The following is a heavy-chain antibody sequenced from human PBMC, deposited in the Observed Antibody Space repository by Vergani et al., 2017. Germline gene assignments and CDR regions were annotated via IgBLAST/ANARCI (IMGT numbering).Heavy chain of an antibody. V-gene: IGHV3-48*01. J-gene: IGHJ6*02. CDR1: GFTFSSYS. CDR3: ARAIIAASCTYYYYGMDG. CDR2: ISSSSSTI. D-gene: IGHD6-13*01. Sequence: EVQLVESGGGLVQPGGSLRLSCAASGFTFSSYSMNWVRQAPGKGLEWVSYISSSSSTIYYADSVKGRFTISRDNAKNSLYLQKNSLRAEDTAVYYCARAIIAASCTYYYYGMDGWGQGTTVTVSS.